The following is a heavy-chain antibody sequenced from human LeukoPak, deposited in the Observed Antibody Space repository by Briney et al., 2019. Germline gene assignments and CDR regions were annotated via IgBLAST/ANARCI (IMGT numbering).Heavy chain of an antibody. D-gene: IGHD1-26*01. CDR1: GFTFSNYY. V-gene: IGHV3-11*04. Sequence: GGSLRLSCAASGFTFSNYYMSWIRQAPGKGLVWVSYISSRSSNKYYADSVKGRLTISRDNAKNSLYLQMSSLRAEDTAIYYCAREGWDLNALDIWGQGTMVTVSP. CDR3: AREGWDLNALDI. J-gene: IGHJ3*02. CDR2: ISSRSSNK.